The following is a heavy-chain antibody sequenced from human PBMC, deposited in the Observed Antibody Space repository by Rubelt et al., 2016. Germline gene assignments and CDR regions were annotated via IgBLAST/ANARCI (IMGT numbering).Heavy chain of an antibody. CDR3: ARDAVAGHDAFDI. CDR1: GYY. D-gene: IGHD2-15*01. V-gene: IGHV1-2*02. Sequence: GYYMHWVRQAPGQGLEWMGWINPNSGGTNYAQKFQGRVTMTRDTSISTAYMELSRLISDDTAVYYCARDAVAGHDAFDIWGQGTMVTVSS. J-gene: IGHJ3*02. CDR2: INPNSGGT.